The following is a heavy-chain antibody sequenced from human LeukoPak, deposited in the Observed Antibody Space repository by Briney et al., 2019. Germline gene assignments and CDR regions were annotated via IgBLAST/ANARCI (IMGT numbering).Heavy chain of an antibody. V-gene: IGHV3-30*04. CDR1: GFTFSSYA. Sequence: GKSLRLSCAASGFTFSSYAMHWVRQAPGKGLEWVAVISYDASNKYYADSVKGRFTISRDNSKNTLYLQMNSLRAEDTAVYYCARDCEGSGSYPCLDYWGQGTLVTVSS. J-gene: IGHJ4*02. CDR3: ARDCEGSGSYPCLDY. CDR2: ISYDASNK. D-gene: IGHD3-10*01.